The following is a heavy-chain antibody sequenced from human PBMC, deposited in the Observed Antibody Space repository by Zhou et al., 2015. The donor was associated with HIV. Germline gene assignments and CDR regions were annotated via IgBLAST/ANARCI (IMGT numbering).Heavy chain of an antibody. Sequence: EVQLGGVWGRLGPAWGGSLRLSCAASGFTFSGSAMHWVRQASGKGLEWVGRIRSKANTYATAYATSVKGRFTISRDDSKNTAYLQMHSLKTEDTAVYYCNRRDYYGSGTGFDYWGQGTLVTVSS. V-gene: IGHV3-73*01. D-gene: IGHD3-10*01. J-gene: IGHJ4*02. CDR1: GFTFSGSA. CDR2: IRSKANTYAT. CDR3: NRRDYYGSGTGFDY.